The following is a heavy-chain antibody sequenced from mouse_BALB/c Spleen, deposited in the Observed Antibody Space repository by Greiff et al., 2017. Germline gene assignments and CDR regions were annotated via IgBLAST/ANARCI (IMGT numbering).Heavy chain of an antibody. CDR2: IWSGGST. J-gene: IGHJ4*01. D-gene: IGHD2-14*01. Sequence: QVQLQQSGPGLVQPSQSLSITCTASGFSLTSYGVHWVRQSPGKGLEWLGVIWSGGSTDYNAAFISRLSISKDNSKSHVFFKMNSLQANDTAIYYCARIYRYDTFYYAMDYWGQGTSVTVSS. CDR1: GFSLTSYG. V-gene: IGHV2-2*02. CDR3: ARIYRYDTFYYAMDY.